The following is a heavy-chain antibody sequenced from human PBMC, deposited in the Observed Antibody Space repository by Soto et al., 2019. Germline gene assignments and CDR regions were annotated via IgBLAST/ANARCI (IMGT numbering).Heavy chain of an antibody. CDR1: GDSVSSNSAA. Sequence: QTLSLTCAISGDSVSSNSAAWNWIRLSTSRNLEWLARTYYRSRWYNDYAVSVRSRITVNPDTSKNQFSLQLTSVTPEDTAVYYCAGTTSHQWYYMDVWGKGTTVTVSS. D-gene: IGHD1-7*01. V-gene: IGHV6-1*01. CDR2: TYYRSRWYN. J-gene: IGHJ6*03. CDR3: AGTTSHQWYYMDV.